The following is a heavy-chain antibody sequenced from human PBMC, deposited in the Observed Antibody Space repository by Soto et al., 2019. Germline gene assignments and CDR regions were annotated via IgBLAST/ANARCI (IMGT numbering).Heavy chain of an antibody. CDR2: IIPIFGTA. CDR1: GGTFSSYA. Sequence: QVQLVQSGAEVKKPGSSVKVSCKASGGTFSSYAISWVRQAPGQGLEWMGGIIPIFGTANYAQKFKGRVTVTADESTSTAYMALSSLRSKDTAVYYCARGLYQMYDYYGMAVGGQGTTVTVSS. J-gene: IGHJ6*02. CDR3: ARGLYQMYDYYGMAV. V-gene: IGHV1-69*12. D-gene: IGHD2-2*01.